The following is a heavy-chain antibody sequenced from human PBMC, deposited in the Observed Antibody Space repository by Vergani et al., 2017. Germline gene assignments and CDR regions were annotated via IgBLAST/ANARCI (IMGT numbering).Heavy chain of an antibody. CDR3: AKAPHYDCWSGSVRGAFDI. J-gene: IGHJ3*02. D-gene: IGHD3-3*01. Sequence: EVQLLESGGGLVQPGGSLRLSCAASGFTFSSYAMSWVRQAPGKGLEWVSAISGSGGSTYYADSVKGRFTISRDNSKNTLYLQMNSLRAEDTAVYYCAKAPHYDCWSGSVRGAFDIWGQGTMVTVSS. CDR2: ISGSGGST. V-gene: IGHV3-23*01. CDR1: GFTFSSYA.